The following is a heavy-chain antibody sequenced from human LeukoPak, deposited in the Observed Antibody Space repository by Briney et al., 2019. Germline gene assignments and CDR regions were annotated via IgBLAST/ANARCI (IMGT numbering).Heavy chain of an antibody. CDR1: GFTVSSNH. D-gene: IGHD1-1*01. CDR2: IYSGGST. CDR3: ARGPAGYN. V-gene: IGHV3-53*01. J-gene: IGHJ4*02. Sequence: GGSLRLSCAASGFTVSSNHMSWVRQAPGKGLEWVSVIYSGGSTDYADSVKGRFTISRDNSKNTLYLQMNSLRAEDTDVYHCARGPAGYNWGQGTLVTVSS.